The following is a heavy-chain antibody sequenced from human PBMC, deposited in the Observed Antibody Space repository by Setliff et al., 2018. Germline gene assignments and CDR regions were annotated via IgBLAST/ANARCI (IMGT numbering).Heavy chain of an antibody. CDR2: IHYSGST. D-gene: IGHD1-26*01. Sequence: PSETLSLTCTVSGGSISTFYWSWIRQSPEKGLEWIAYIHYSGSTNQNPSLKSRVTISLDTPKNQFSLKLSYMTAADTALYYCARSPSSGAYWNPRPFYSDYWARGTLVTVSS. CDR3: ARSPSSGAYWNPRPFYSDY. CDR1: GGSISTFY. V-gene: IGHV4-59*08. J-gene: IGHJ4*02.